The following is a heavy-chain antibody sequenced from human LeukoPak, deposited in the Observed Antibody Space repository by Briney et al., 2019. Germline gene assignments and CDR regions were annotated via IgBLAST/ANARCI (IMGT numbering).Heavy chain of an antibody. CDR1: GGSISSGSYY. Sequence: PSETLSLTCTVSGGSISSGSYYWSWIRQPAGKGLEWIGRIYTSGSINYNPSLKSRVTISVDTSKNHFSLKLSSVTAADTAMYYCARKYYYDSSGYYYFDYWGQGTLVTVSS. J-gene: IGHJ4*02. V-gene: IGHV4-61*02. D-gene: IGHD3-22*01. CDR3: ARKYYYDSSGYYYFDY. CDR2: IYTSGSI.